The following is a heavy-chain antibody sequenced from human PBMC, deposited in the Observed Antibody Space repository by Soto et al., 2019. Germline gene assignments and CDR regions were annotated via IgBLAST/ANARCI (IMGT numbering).Heavy chain of an antibody. CDR1: GYSFTSYW. CDR3: ASGGCGNSSSRAFAI. CDR2: IYPGYSDT. D-gene: IGHD2-21*02. V-gene: IGHV5-51*01. J-gene: IGHJ3*02. Sequence: PGESRKISWKGSGYSFTSYWIGWVRQMPGKGLEWMGIIYPGYSDTRYSPSMQGPVTILADKSVSPAYLQWSSLTASDTALYYRASGGCGNSSSRAFAIWGQGTTVTV.